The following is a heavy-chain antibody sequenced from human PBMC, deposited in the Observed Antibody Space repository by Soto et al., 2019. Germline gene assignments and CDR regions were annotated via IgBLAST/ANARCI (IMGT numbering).Heavy chain of an antibody. Sequence: EVQLLESGGGLVQPGGSLRLSCAASGFTFSTYALTWVRQAPGKGLEWVSSIGTHADTTYYVDSVKGRFSISRDNSKNTEYLQMSCLSAEDTAVYYCARPYVEVAVNDAFDIWGRGTMVTVSS. V-gene: IGHV3-23*01. CDR1: GFTFSTYA. CDR3: ARPYVEVAVNDAFDI. J-gene: IGHJ3*02. D-gene: IGHD3-16*01. CDR2: IGTHADTT.